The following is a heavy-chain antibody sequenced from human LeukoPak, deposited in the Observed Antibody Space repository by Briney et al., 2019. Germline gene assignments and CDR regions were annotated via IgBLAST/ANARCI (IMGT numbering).Heavy chain of an antibody. V-gene: IGHV4-59*12. CDR2: IYYSGSA. CDR1: GGSISSYQ. J-gene: IGHJ4*02. Sequence: PSETLSLTCTVSGGSISSYQWSWIRQPPGKGLEWIGNIYYSGSANYNPSLKSRVTMSVDTSKNQFSLMLSSVTAADTAVYYCTRDSSGYDWFYDYWGQGTLVTVSS. CDR3: TRDSSGYDWFYDY. D-gene: IGHD5-12*01.